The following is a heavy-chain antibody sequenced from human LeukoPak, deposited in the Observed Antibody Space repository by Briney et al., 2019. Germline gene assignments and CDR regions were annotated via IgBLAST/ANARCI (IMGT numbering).Heavy chain of an antibody. D-gene: IGHD1-26*01. CDR1: GFSFSNYA. V-gene: IGHV3-23*01. CDR3: ARDDGGSYPPFDY. CDR2: ISGSGGST. J-gene: IGHJ4*02. Sequence: GGSLRLSCAASGFSFSNYAMSWVRQAPGKGLEWVSTISGSGGSTYYADSVKGRFTISRDNAKNTLYLQMNSLRAEDTAVYYCARDDGGSYPPFDYWGQGTLVTVSS.